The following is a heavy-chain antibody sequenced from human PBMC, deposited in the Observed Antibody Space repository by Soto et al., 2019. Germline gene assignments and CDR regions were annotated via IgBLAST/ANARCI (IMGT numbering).Heavy chain of an antibody. V-gene: IGHV4-59*02. CDR1: GGSVSGYY. Sequence: QVQLQESGPGLVKPSETLSLTYTVSGGSVSGYYWSWIRQPPGKGLEWIGNTHYSGTSTYNPSLKSRVTRSLDTSNNQYSLRLTSVTAADTAVYYCARGPQWLRSDNWFDPWGQGTRVTVSS. J-gene: IGHJ5*02. CDR3: ARGPQWLRSDNWFDP. CDR2: THYSGTS. D-gene: IGHD6-19*01.